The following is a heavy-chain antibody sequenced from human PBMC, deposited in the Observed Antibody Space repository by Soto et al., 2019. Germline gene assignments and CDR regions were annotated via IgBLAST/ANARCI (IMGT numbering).Heavy chain of an antibody. Sequence: SETLSLTCTVSGGSILNGGHYWSWIRQHPGKGLEWIGYIYYSGSTYYNPSLKSRVTISVDTSKNQFPLKLSSVTAADTAVYYCARTDAVVVPAAPYYYGMDVWGQGTTVTVSS. CDR1: GGSILNGGHY. V-gene: IGHV4-31*03. CDR2: IYYSGST. CDR3: ARTDAVVVPAAPYYYGMDV. J-gene: IGHJ6*02. D-gene: IGHD2-2*01.